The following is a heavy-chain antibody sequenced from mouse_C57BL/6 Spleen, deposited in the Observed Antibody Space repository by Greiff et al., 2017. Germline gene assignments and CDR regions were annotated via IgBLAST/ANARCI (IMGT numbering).Heavy chain of an antibody. CDR1: GYSITSGYY. D-gene: IGHD1-1*01. CDR2: ISYDGSN. Sequence: EVKVEESGPGLVKPSQSLSLTCSVTGYSITSGYYWNWIRQFPGNKLEWMCYISYDGSNNYNPSLKNRISITRDTSKNQFFLKLNSVTTEDTATYYCARDLPTTVVEDAMDYWGQGTSVTVSS. CDR3: ARDLPTTVVEDAMDY. V-gene: IGHV3-6*01. J-gene: IGHJ4*01.